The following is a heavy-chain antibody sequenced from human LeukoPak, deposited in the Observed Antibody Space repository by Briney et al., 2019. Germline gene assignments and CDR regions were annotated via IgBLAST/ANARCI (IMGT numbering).Heavy chain of an antibody. CDR3: ARDRGITMVREFDY. V-gene: IGHV1-2*02. Sequence: ASVKASCRASGYTFTGYYMHWVRQAPGQGLEWMGWINPNSGGTNYAQKFQGRVTMARDTSISTAYMELSRLRSDDTAVYYCARDRGITMVREFDYWGQGTLVTVSS. CDR1: GYTFTGYY. CDR2: INPNSGGT. D-gene: IGHD3-10*01. J-gene: IGHJ4*02.